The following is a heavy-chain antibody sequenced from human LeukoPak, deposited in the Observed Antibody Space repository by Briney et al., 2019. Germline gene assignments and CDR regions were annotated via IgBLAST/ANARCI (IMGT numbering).Heavy chain of an antibody. CDR3: ARQGQGGALDI. CDR1: GGSISSSSYY. V-gene: IGHV4-39*01. Sequence: QPSETLSPTCTVSGGSISSSSYYWGWIRQPPGKGLEWIGSIYYSGSTYYNPSLKSRVTTSVDTSKNQFSLKLSSVTAADTAVYYCARQGQGGALDIWGQGTMVTVSS. J-gene: IGHJ3*02. D-gene: IGHD1-26*01. CDR2: IYYSGST.